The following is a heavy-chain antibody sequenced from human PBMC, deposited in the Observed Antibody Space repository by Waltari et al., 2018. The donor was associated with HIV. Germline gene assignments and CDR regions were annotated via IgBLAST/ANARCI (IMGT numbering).Heavy chain of an antibody. CDR3: ARDPEMATKWGY. CDR1: GFTVSSNY. V-gene: IGHV3-53*01. J-gene: IGHJ4*02. D-gene: IGHD5-12*01. Sequence: EVQLVESGGGLIQPGGSLRLSCAASGFTVSSNYMSWVRQDPGKGLEWVAVIYSGGSTYYADSVKGRFTISRDNSKNTLYLQMNSLRAEDTAVYYCARDPEMATKWGYWGQGTLVTVSS. CDR2: IYSGGST.